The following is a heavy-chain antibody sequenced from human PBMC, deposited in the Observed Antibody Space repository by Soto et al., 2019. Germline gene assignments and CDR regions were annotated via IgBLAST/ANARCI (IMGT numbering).Heavy chain of an antibody. J-gene: IGHJ6*02. CDR2: IYTSGSS. CDR1: ARSISSNH. CDR3: AKDVSSGYSWVPEGYYGRGV. D-gene: IGHD3-3*01. Sequence: LTCTPSARSISSNHWSWIRHPAGKGLEWVWRIYTSGSSNYTPSLKSRVTMSVDTSRIQSCWKRSCVSAPGTAVYYCAKDVSSGYSWVPEGYYGRGVWGQESRVTVSS. V-gene: IGHV4-4*07.